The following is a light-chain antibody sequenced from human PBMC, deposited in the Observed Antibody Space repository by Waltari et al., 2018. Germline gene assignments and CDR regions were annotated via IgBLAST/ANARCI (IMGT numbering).Light chain of an antibody. Sequence: SSELTQDPAVSVSLGQTVRITYQGASLRTSYASWYQQKSGQAPILVLFGKNKRPPGIPDRFSGYNSESTTSLTITGAQAEDEADYYCSSRDSSASHVLFAGGTKVTVL. CDR3: SSRDSSASHVL. J-gene: IGLJ2*01. V-gene: IGLV3-19*01. CDR1: SLRTSY. CDR2: GKN.